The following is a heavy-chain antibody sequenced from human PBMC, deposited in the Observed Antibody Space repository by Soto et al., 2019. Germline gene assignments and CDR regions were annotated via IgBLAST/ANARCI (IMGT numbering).Heavy chain of an antibody. CDR3: AGGDSGYDPLDY. J-gene: IGHJ4*02. D-gene: IGHD5-12*01. Sequence: QVQLQESGPGRVKPSGTLSLTCAVSGGSISSSNWWSWARQPPGKGLGWIGEIYHSGSTNSTPSLKSRVXXXVXXSKNQFSLKLSSVAAADTAVYYCAGGDSGYDPLDYWGQGTLVTVSS. V-gene: IGHV4-4*02. CDR1: GGSISSSNW. CDR2: IYHSGST.